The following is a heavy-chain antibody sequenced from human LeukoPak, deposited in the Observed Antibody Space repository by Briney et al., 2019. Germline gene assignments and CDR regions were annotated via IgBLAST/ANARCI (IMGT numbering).Heavy chain of an antibody. D-gene: IGHD5-18*01. CDR1: GYTFTSYD. CDR2: MNPNSGNT. V-gene: IGHV1-8*01. Sequence: GASVKVSCKASGYTFTSYDINWLRQATGQGLEWMGWMNPNSGNTGYAQKFQGRVTMTRNTSISTAYMELSSLRSEDTAVYYCARCGYSYGDYYYYYYYMDVWGKGTTVTVSS. J-gene: IGHJ6*03. CDR3: ARCGYSYGDYYYYYYYMDV.